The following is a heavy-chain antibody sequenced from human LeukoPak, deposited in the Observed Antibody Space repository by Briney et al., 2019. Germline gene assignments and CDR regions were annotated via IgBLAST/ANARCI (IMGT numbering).Heavy chain of an antibody. V-gene: IGHV1-18*01. CDR1: GHTFTSYG. CDR2: ISAYNGNT. J-gene: IGHJ5*02. Sequence: GASVKVSCKASGHTFTSYGISWVRQAPGQGLEWMGWISAYNGNTNYAQKLQGRVTMTTDTSTSTAYMELRSLRSDDTAVYYCAGLGYCSSTSCYWFDPWGQGTLVTVSS. CDR3: AGLGYCSSTSCYWFDP. D-gene: IGHD2-2*01.